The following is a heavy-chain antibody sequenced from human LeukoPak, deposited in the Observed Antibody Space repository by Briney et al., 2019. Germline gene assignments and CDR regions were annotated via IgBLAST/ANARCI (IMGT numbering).Heavy chain of an antibody. CDR3: ARDGYDILTGYSWGRGYNWFGP. J-gene: IGHJ5*02. D-gene: IGHD3-9*01. CDR2: IIPIFGTA. CDR1: GGTFSSYA. Sequence: SVKVSCKASGGTFSSYAISWVRQAPGQGLEWMGGIIPIFGTANYAQKFQGRVTITADESTSTAYMELSSLRSEDTAGYYCARDGYDILTGYSWGRGYNWFGPWGQGTLVTVSS. V-gene: IGHV1-69*13.